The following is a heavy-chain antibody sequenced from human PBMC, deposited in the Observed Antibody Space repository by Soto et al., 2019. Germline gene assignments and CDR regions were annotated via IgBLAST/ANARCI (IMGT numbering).Heavy chain of an antibody. CDR1: GYTFTTYD. J-gene: IGHJ6*03. Sequence: QVQLVQSGAAVKKPGASVKVSCKASGYTFTTYDISWGRQAPGQGLEWMGWISAFNGNTNYAQKLQGRVTMTTDTSTSTADMELRRLRSDDTAVYSCARAVSHFYHYYYMDVWGKGTTFTVSS. D-gene: IGHD2-8*01. CDR2: ISAFNGNT. CDR3: ARAVSHFYHYYYMDV. V-gene: IGHV1-18*01.